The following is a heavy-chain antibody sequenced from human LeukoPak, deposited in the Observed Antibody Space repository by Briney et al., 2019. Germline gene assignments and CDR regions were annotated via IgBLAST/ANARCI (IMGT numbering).Heavy chain of an antibody. Sequence: TGGSLRLSCAASGFTFSSYTMNWVRQAPGKGLEWVSSISSTSGTINYADSVKGRFSISRDNAKNSLYLQMNSLRDEDTAVYYCASLSIVAPAGLDYWGQGTLVTVSS. D-gene: IGHD5-12*01. J-gene: IGHJ4*02. CDR2: ISSTSGTI. CDR3: ASLSIVAPAGLDY. CDR1: GFTFSSYT. V-gene: IGHV3-48*02.